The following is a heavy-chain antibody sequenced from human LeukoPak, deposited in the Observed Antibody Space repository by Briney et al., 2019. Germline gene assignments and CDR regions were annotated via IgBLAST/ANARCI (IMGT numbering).Heavy chain of an antibody. CDR2: MNPNSGNT. J-gene: IGHJ4*02. CDR3: ARWVSVTESDY. D-gene: IGHD4-17*01. V-gene: IGHV1-8*03. CDR1: GYTFTSYD. Sequence: ASVKVSCKASGYTFTSYDINWVRQATGQGLEWMGWMNPNSGNTGYAQKFQGRATITRNTSISTAYMELSSLRSEDTAVYYCARWVSVTESDYWGQGTLVTVSS.